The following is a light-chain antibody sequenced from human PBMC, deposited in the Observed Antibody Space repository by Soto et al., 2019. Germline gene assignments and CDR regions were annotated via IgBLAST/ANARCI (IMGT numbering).Light chain of an antibody. V-gene: IGKV2-24*01. J-gene: IGKJ1*01. CDR1: ESLVHSDGKTY. CDR2: QIS. Sequence: IVLTQTPLSSAVTLGQPASFSCGSSESLVHSDGKTYLGWLHLRPGQPPRLLIYQISRRPPGVRDRFSGSGAGTNFTLKISRVEHEDVGIFYRKQDSQSRTFGQGTKVEIK. CDR3: KQDSQSRT.